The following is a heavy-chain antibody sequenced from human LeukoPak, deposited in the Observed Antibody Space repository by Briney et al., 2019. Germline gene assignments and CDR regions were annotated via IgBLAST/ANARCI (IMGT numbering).Heavy chain of an antibody. Sequence: PGGSLRLSCAASGFTFSSYSMNWVRRAPGKGLEWVSSISSSSSYIYYADSVKGRFTISRDNAKNSLYLQMNSLRAEDTAVYYCARDTVGAPYYFDYWGQGTLVTVSS. CDR3: ARDTVGAPYYFDY. CDR1: GFTFSSYS. D-gene: IGHD1-26*01. J-gene: IGHJ4*02. V-gene: IGHV3-21*01. CDR2: ISSSSSYI.